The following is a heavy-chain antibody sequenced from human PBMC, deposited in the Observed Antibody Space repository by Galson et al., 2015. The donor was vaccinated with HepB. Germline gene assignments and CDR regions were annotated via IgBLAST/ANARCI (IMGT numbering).Heavy chain of an antibody. CDR2: IFHGGDT. V-gene: IGHV4-38-2*02. CDR1: GYSITNGYY. D-gene: IGHD3-10*01. J-gene: IGHJ4*02. Sequence: SETLSLTCTVTGYSITNGYYWAWIRQPPGKGLEWIASIFHGGDTYYNPSLKSRVTISVDTSKNQFSLKLTSVSATDTAVYFCARDFISWPFDFWGQGILVTVSS. CDR3: ARDFISWPFDF.